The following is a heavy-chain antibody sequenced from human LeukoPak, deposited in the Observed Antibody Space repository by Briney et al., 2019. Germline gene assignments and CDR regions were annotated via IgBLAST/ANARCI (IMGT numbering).Heavy chain of an antibody. CDR1: GGSISSYY. J-gene: IGHJ5*02. Sequence: SETLSLTCTVSGGSISSYYWGWIRQPAGEGLEWIGRIYTSGSTNYNPSLKSRVTMSVDTSKNQFSLKLSSVTAADTAVYYCARGSLGGPWFDPWGQGTLVTVSS. V-gene: IGHV4-4*07. D-gene: IGHD3-16*01. CDR3: ARGSLGGPWFDP. CDR2: IYTSGST.